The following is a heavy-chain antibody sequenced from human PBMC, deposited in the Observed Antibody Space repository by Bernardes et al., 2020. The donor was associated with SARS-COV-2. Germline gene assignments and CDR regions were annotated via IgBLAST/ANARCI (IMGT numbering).Heavy chain of an antibody. J-gene: IGHJ5*01. CDR3: ATEDGERLES. CDR2: IWHDGSRE. V-gene: IGHV3-33*01. Sequence: GGSLRLSCAASGFTFRDYTMHWVRQAPGKGLEWVAVIWHDGSREYYVDSVKGRFAISRDNSNNTLYLQMNNLRVEDTALYRCATEDGERLESWGQGTLVTVSS. CDR1: GFTFRDYT. D-gene: IGHD4-17*01.